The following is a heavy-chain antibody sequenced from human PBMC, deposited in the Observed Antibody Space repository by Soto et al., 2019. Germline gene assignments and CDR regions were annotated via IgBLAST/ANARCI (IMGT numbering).Heavy chain of an antibody. D-gene: IGHD3-16*01. CDR2: IIPISGTA. J-gene: IGHJ6*02. Sequence: QVQLVQSGAEVKKPGSSVMVSCKASGGTFSSYAISWVRQAPGQGLEWMGGIIPISGTANYAQKFQGRVTITADKSTSTVYMELYSLRSDDTAVYYCAAELRLGEWEYYGLDVWGQGTTVTVSS. CDR3: AAELRLGEWEYYGLDV. CDR1: GGTFSSYA. V-gene: IGHV1-69*06.